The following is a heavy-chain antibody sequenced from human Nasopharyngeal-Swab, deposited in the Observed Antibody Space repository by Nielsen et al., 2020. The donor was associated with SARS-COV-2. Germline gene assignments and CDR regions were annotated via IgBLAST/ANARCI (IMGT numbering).Heavy chain of an antibody. CDR1: GFTFSSYD. CDR3: ARVNYDGSGGDAFDI. D-gene: IGHD3-22*01. Sequence: GGSLRLSCAASGFTFSSYDMHWVRQATGKGLEWVSAIGTAGDTYYPGSVKGRFTISRENAKNSLYLQMNSLRAGDTAVYYCARVNYDGSGGDAFDIWGQGTMVTVSS. J-gene: IGHJ3*02. CDR2: IGTAGDT. V-gene: IGHV3-13*01.